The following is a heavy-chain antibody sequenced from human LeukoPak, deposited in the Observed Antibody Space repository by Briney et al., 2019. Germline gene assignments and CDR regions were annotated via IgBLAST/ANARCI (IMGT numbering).Heavy chain of an antibody. Sequence: SQTLSLTCAISGDSVSSNSAAWNWIRQSPSRGLEWLGRIYYRSKWYNDYAVSVNSRITINPDTSKNQFSLQLNSVTPEDTAVYYCARDLRPDYDILTGNWFDPWGQGTLVTVSS. J-gene: IGHJ5*02. CDR1: GDSVSSNSAA. CDR3: ARDLRPDYDILTGNWFDP. V-gene: IGHV6-1*01. CDR2: IYYRSKWYN. D-gene: IGHD3-9*01.